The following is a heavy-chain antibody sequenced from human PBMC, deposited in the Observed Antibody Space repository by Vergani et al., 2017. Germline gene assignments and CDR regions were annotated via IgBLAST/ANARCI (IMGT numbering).Heavy chain of an antibody. Sequence: DVHLAESGGGFFQPGGSLRLSCSASGFSFNSYWMHWVRQVPGKGLLWVSRIKSDGSITAYADSVKGRFTISRDNAHNTLYLQMNSLRVEDTGVYYCARETRDTPSSLDYWGQGTLVTVSS. V-gene: IGHV3-74*03. CDR1: GFSFNSYW. CDR2: IKSDGSIT. D-gene: IGHD5-24*01. CDR3: ARETRDTPSSLDY. J-gene: IGHJ4*02.